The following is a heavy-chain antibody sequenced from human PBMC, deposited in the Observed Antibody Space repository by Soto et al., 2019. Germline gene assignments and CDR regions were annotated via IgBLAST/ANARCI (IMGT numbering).Heavy chain of an antibody. D-gene: IGHD3-10*01. Sequence: QVLLVQSGAEVKKTGASVKVSCKASGYTFTGYYIHWVRQAPGQGLEWMGWFDPNSGGTNYAQKFQGRVTMTRDTSISTAYMELRTLTSDDTAVYYCARAPGVRGRFDPWGQGTLVTVSS. J-gene: IGHJ5*02. V-gene: IGHV1-2*02. CDR1: GYTFTGYY. CDR3: ARAPGVRGRFDP. CDR2: FDPNSGGT.